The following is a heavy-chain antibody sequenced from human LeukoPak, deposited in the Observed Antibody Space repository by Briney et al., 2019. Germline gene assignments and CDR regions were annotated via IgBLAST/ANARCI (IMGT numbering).Heavy chain of an antibody. CDR3: AKGTGDRDGPVDY. CDR2: ISGSGDSK. V-gene: IGHV3-23*01. Sequence: GGSLRLSCAASGFTFSNYAMSWVRQAPGKGLEWVSAISGSGDSKYYADSVKGRFTISRDNLKNTLYVQMNSLTPEDAAVYCCAKGTGDRDGPVDYWGQGILVTVSS. CDR1: GFTFSNYA. J-gene: IGHJ4*02. D-gene: IGHD7-27*01.